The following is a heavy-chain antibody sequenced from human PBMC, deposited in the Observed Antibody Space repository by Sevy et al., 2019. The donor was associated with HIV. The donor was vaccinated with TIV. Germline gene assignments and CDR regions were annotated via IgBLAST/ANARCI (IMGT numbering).Heavy chain of an antibody. CDR2: IYYSGST. J-gene: IGHJ5*02. V-gene: IGHV4-59*01. Sequence: SETLSLTCTVSGGSISSYYWSWIRQPPGKGLEWIGYIYYSGSTNYNPSLKSRVTISVDTSKNQFSLKLSSVTAADTAVYYCARGNGDSSGYHNNWFDPWGQGTLVTVSS. D-gene: IGHD3-22*01. CDR1: GGSISSYY. CDR3: ARGNGDSSGYHNNWFDP.